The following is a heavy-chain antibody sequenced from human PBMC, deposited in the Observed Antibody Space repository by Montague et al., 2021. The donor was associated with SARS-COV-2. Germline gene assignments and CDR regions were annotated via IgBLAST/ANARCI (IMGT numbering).Heavy chain of an antibody. V-gene: IGHV3-13*04. Sequence: SLRLSCAASGFTFSSYDMHWVRQATGKGLEWVSAIGTAGDTYYPGSVKGRFTISRENARNSLYLQVNSLRAGDTAVCYCARGDSSGYYYLFDYWGQGTLVTVSS. CDR2: IGTAGDT. CDR1: GFTFSSYD. CDR3: ARGDSSGYYYLFDY. J-gene: IGHJ4*02. D-gene: IGHD3-22*01.